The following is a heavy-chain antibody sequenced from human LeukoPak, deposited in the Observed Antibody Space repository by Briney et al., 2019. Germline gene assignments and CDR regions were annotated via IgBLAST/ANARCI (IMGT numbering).Heavy chain of an antibody. CDR2: MYYSGST. D-gene: IGHD3-22*01. Sequence: SETLSLTCTVSGGSISGHYWSWIRQPPGKGLEWIGYMYYSGSTNYNPSLKSRVTISVDTSKNQFSLKLSSVTAADTAVYYCARINYFGSSGYFSGDYWGQGTLVTVSS. CDR1: GGSISGHY. CDR3: ARINYFGSSGYFSGDY. J-gene: IGHJ4*02. V-gene: IGHV4-59*11.